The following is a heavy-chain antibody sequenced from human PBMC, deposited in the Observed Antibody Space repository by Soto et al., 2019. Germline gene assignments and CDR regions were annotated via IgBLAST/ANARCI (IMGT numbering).Heavy chain of an antibody. V-gene: IGHV3-11*06. CDR2: ISSSSSYT. J-gene: IGHJ3*02. Sequence: QVQLVESGGGLVKPGGSLRLSCAASGFTFSDYYMSWIRQAPGKGLGWVSYISSSSSYTNYADSVKGRFTISRDNAKNSLYLQMNSLRAEDTAVYYCARVRYCSGGSCYPDDAFDIWGQGTMVTVSS. D-gene: IGHD2-15*01. CDR3: ARVRYCSGGSCYPDDAFDI. CDR1: GFTFSDYY.